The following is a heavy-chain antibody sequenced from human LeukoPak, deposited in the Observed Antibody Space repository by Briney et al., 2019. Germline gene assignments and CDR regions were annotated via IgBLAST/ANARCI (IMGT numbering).Heavy chain of an antibody. CDR1: GDSVSSNSAA. D-gene: IGHD6-19*01. J-gene: IGHJ4*02. CDR3: ARVYPVRAYSSGWDSPFDY. Sequence: SQTLSLTCAISGDSVSSNSAAWNWIRQSPSRGLEWLGRTYYRSKWYNDYAVSVKSRITINPDTSKNQFSLQLNSVTTEDTAVYYCARVYPVRAYSSGWDSPFDYWGQGTLVTVSS. V-gene: IGHV6-1*01. CDR2: TYYRSKWYN.